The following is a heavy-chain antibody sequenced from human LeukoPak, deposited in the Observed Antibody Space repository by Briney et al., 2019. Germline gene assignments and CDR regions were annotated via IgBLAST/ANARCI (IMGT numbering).Heavy chain of an antibody. CDR1: GGSIRSYY. Sequence: SETLSLTCTVPGGSIRSYYWSWIRQTPGKELEWIGYIKYSVKTNYNPSLKSRVTISVDTSKNQFSLKLNSMTAADTAVYYCARHAEGYDAFDLWGHGTVVTVSS. V-gene: IGHV4-59*08. CDR3: ARHAEGYDAFDL. CDR2: IKYSVKT. D-gene: IGHD5-18*01. J-gene: IGHJ3*01.